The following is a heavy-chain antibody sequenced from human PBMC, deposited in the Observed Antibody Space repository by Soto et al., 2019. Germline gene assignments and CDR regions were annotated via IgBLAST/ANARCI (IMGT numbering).Heavy chain of an antibody. CDR1: GASVSSGSYY. D-gene: IGHD3-3*01. V-gene: IGHV4-61*01. CDR2: IYYSGTT. J-gene: IGHJ4*02. Sequence: QVKLQESGPGLVKPSETLSLTCTVSGASVSSGSYYWSWIRQSPGKGLEWIGYIYYSGTTNYNPSLRNRAPNSVGTSINHLFSKLNSVTAADTAVYYCARSTSTIFGVITLFFDYWGQGTLVTVSS. CDR3: ARSTSTIFGVITLFFDY.